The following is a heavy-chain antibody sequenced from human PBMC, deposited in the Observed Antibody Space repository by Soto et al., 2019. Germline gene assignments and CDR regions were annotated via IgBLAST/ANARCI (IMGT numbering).Heavy chain of an antibody. D-gene: IGHD3-22*01. CDR2: AYYSGDT. J-gene: IGHJ6*02. Sequence: PSETLSLTCSVSGGSISRYYWSWIRQPPGKGLEWIGYAYYSGDTGYNPSLQSRVTMAVDTSKNQFSLKLNSVTAADTAVYFCARQGRNTKIVLVKHYAADFWGQGTAVTVSS. CDR3: ARQGRNTKIVLVKHYAADF. CDR1: GGSISRYY. V-gene: IGHV4-59*08.